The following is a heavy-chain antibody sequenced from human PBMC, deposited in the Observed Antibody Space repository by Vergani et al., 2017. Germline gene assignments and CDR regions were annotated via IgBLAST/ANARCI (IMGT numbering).Heavy chain of an antibody. D-gene: IGHD3-10*01. J-gene: IGHJ5*02. Sequence: VQLVQSGGGVVKPGGSLRLSCVASGFTSAGYAMHWVRQAPGKGLEWVSGISWNSNSIGYADSVKGRFTISRDNAKNSLYLQMNSLSAEDTALYYCAKDLGTASGGGWFDPWGQGTLVTVSS. CDR2: ISWNSNSI. CDR3: AKDLGTASGGGWFDP. CDR1: GFTSAGYA. V-gene: IGHV3-9*02.